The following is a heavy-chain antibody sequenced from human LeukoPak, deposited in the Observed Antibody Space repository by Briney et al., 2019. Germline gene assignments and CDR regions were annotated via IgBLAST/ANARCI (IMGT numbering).Heavy chain of an antibody. Sequence: EASVKVSCKASGYTFTSYGISWVRQAPGQGLEWMGWISAYNGNTNYAQKLQGRVTMTTDTSTSTAYMELRSLRSDDTAVYYCARDSYDSSGYPPIFDYWGQGTLVTVSS. CDR2: ISAYNGNT. CDR3: ARDSYDSSGYPPIFDY. J-gene: IGHJ4*02. V-gene: IGHV1-18*01. CDR1: GYTFTSYG. D-gene: IGHD3-22*01.